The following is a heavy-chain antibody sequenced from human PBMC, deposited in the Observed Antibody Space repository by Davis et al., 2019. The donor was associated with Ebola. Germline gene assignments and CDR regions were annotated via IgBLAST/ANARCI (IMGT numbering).Heavy chain of an antibody. D-gene: IGHD3/OR15-3a*01. J-gene: IGHJ4*02. V-gene: IGHV6-1*01. CDR1: GDSVSGNSGA. CDR3: ARGWLRTGFDY. Sequence: HLQTPSLTCAISGDSVSGNSGAWYWIRQSPSRGLEWLGRTYYSSKWYNDYAASVKSRITINPDTSKNQFSLHLNSVTPGDTAVYYCARGWLRTGFDYWGQGTLVTVSS. CDR2: TYYSSKWYN.